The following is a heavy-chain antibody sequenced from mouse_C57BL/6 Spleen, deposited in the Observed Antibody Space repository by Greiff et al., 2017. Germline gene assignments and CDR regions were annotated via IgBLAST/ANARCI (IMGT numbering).Heavy chain of an antibody. V-gene: IGHV5-17*01. J-gene: IGHJ2*01. CDR2: ISSGSSTI. CDR1: GFTFSDYG. Sequence: EVLLVESGGGLVKPGGSLKLSCAASGFTFSDYGMHWVRQAPEKGLEWVAYISSGSSTIYYADTVKGRFTISRDNAKNTLFLQMTSLRSEDAAMYYCARTTMVTPYYFDYWGQGTTLTVSS. D-gene: IGHD2-2*01. CDR3: ARTTMVTPYYFDY.